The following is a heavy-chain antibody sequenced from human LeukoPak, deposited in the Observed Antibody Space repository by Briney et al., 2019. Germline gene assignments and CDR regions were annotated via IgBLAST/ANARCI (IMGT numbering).Heavy chain of an antibody. CDR1: GFTFSDYY. V-gene: IGHV3-11*06. CDR2: VSSSSSYI. CDR3: ARLNQSRTAAAGSFDY. D-gene: IGHD6-13*01. J-gene: IGHJ4*02. Sequence: GGSLRLSCAASGFTFSDYYMSWIRQAPGKGLEWVSSVSSSSSYIYYADSEKGRFTISRDNAKNSLYLQMNSLRAEDTAVYYCARLNQSRTAAAGSFDYWGQGTLVTVSS.